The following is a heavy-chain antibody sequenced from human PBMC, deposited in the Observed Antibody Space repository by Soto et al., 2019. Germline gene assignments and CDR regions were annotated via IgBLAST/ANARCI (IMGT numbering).Heavy chain of an antibody. CDR3: ARASIEAAGYYFDY. CDR2: IYSGGST. V-gene: IGHV3-53*01. Sequence: EVQLVESGGGLIQPGGSLRLSCAASGFTVSTNYMSWVRQAPGKGLEWVSVIYSGGSTYYADSVKGRFTISRDNSKNTLYLQMNSLRAEDTAVYYCARASIEAAGYYFDYWGQGTLVTVSS. J-gene: IGHJ4*02. CDR1: GFTVSTNY. D-gene: IGHD6-13*01.